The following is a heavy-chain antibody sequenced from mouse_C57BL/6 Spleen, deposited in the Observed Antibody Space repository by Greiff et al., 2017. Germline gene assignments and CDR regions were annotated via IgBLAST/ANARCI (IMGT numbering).Heavy chain of an antibody. V-gene: IGHV1-82*01. D-gene: IGHD1-1*01. CDR3: ASSHYYYGSMDY. CDR1: GYAFSSSW. Sequence: VKLMESGPELVKPGASVKISCKASGYAFSSSWMNWVKQRPGKGLEWIGRIYPGDGDTNYNGKFKGKATLTADKSSSTAYMQLSSLTSEDSAVYFCASSHYYYGSMDYGGQGTSVTVSS. J-gene: IGHJ4*01. CDR2: IYPGDGDT.